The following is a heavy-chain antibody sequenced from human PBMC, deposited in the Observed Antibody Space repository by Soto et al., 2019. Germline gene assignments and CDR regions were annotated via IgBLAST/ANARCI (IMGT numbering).Heavy chain of an antibody. CDR3: AILGTYYFDNSDNYFDV. Sequence: ASVKVSCKASGYTLTIYAIHWVRQAPGQRLEWMGWINAGNGNTKFSQKFQGRVTITRDTSASTAYMELRGLRSEDTAVYYCAILGTYYFDNSDNYFDVWGQGTLVTVSS. J-gene: IGHJ4*02. CDR1: GYTLTIYA. D-gene: IGHD3-22*01. V-gene: IGHV1-3*01. CDR2: INAGNGNT.